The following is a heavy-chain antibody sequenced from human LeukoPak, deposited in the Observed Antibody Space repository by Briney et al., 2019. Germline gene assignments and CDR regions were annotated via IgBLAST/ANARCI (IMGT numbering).Heavy chain of an antibody. V-gene: IGHV3-23*01. CDR2: ISGSGGST. D-gene: IGHD2-21*02. Sequence: GSLRLSCAASGFTFSSYAMSWVRQAPGKGLEWVSAISGSGGSTYYADSVKGRFTISRDNSKNTLYLQMNSLRAEDTAVYYCAKEVAYCGGDCYSDAFDIWGQGTMVTVSS. CDR1: GFTFSSYA. CDR3: AKEVAYCGGDCYSDAFDI. J-gene: IGHJ3*02.